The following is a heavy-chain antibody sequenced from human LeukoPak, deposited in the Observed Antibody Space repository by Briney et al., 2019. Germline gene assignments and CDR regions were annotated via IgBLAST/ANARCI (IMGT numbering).Heavy chain of an antibody. CDR1: GVSVSSDNYY. Sequence: SETLSLXCTVSGVSVSSDNYYWNWIRQPAGKGLEWIGRIYASGTTNYNPSLKSRITISVDTSKNQFSLRLSSVTAADTAVYYCAREAVVQHYYYYMDVWGKGTTVTVSS. CDR3: AREAVVQHYYYYMDV. J-gene: IGHJ6*03. V-gene: IGHV4-61*02. CDR2: IYASGTT. D-gene: IGHD2-15*01.